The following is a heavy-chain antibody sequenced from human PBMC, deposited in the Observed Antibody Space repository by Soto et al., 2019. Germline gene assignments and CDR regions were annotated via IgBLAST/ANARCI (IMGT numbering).Heavy chain of an antibody. CDR1: GFTFSSYG. D-gene: IGHD3-10*01. V-gene: IGHV3-30*18. CDR2: ISYDGSNK. J-gene: IGHJ6*02. Sequence: GGSLRLSCAASGFTFSSYGMHWVRQAPGKGLEWVAVISYDGSNKYYADSVKGRFTISRDNSKNTLYLQMNSLRAEDTAVYYCAKEAGITMVRGVISPYYYYGMDVWGQGTTVTVSS. CDR3: AKEAGITMVRGVISPYYYYGMDV.